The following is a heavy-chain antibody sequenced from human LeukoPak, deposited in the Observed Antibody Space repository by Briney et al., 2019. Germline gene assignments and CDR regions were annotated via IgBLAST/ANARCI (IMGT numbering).Heavy chain of an antibody. J-gene: IGHJ4*02. CDR2: ISSSGSTI. Sequence: GSLLLSCAASGFTFSSYEMNWVRQAPGKRLERVSYISSSGSTIYYADSVKGRFTISRDNAKNSLYLQMNSLRAEDTAVYYCARDYGDQLKDYWGQGTLVTVSS. CDR1: GFTFSSYE. CDR3: ARDYGDQLKDY. V-gene: IGHV3-48*03. D-gene: IGHD4-17*01.